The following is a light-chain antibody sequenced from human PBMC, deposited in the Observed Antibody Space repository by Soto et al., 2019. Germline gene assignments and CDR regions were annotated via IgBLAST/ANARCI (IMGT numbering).Light chain of an antibody. V-gene: IGKV3-15*01. CDR2: GAS. J-gene: IGKJ5*01. CDR3: QQYNNWPPIP. CDR1: QDVSSN. Sequence: RERDTLAFRPSQDVSSNLIWYKQKPGQSPRLLIYGASTRATGIPARFSGSGSGTEFTLTISSLQSEDFAVYYCQQYNNWPPIPFGQGTLPEIK.